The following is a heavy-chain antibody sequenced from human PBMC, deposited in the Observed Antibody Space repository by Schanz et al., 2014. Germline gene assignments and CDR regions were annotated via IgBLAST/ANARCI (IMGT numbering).Heavy chain of an antibody. D-gene: IGHD3-10*01. V-gene: IGHV4-4*07. J-gene: IGHJ5*02. Sequence: QVQLQESGPGLVKPSETLSLTCAVSGASVSSFYWSWIRQPAGKGLEWIGHVYATGRTKYNPSLKRLVTMTVDPSQRQISLKLTSVTAADTAVYYCARTLVNGSRKWFVPWGPGTQVTVSS. CDR2: VYATGRT. CDR1: GASVSSFY. CDR3: ARTLVNGSRKWFVP.